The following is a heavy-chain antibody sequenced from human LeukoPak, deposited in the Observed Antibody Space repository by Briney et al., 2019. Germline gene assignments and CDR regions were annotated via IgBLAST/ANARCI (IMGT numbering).Heavy chain of an antibody. Sequence: GESLKISCKGSGYSFITHWIGWVRQMPGKGLEWMGIIYPADSDTKYSPSFQGQVTISADKAISTAYLQWSSLRASDTAMYYCARHTPTDGYNFDYWGQGTLVTVSS. V-gene: IGHV5-51*01. CDR2: IYPADSDT. CDR3: ARHTPTDGYNFDY. D-gene: IGHD5-24*01. CDR1: GYSFITHW. J-gene: IGHJ4*02.